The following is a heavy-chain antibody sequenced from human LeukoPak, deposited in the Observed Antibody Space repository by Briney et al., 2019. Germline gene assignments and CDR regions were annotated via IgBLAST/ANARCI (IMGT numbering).Heavy chain of an antibody. J-gene: IGHJ4*02. V-gene: IGHV1-8*01. CDR2: MSPNSGDT. CDR3: ARDQEGFDY. CDR1: GYTFTSYD. Sequence: ASVKVSCKASGYTFTSYDINWVRQATGQGLEWMGWMSPNSGDTGYAQKFQGRVTMTRNTSTSTVHMELSGLRSEDTAVYYCARDQEGFDYWGQGTLVTVSS.